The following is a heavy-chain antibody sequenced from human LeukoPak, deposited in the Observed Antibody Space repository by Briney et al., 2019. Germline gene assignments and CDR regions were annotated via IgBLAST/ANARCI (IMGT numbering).Heavy chain of an antibody. CDR3: ARDLPGARYFDY. V-gene: IGHV1-69*05. CDR1: GYTFTSYD. CDR2: IIPIFGTA. J-gene: IGHJ4*02. Sequence: SVKVSCKASGYTFTSYDINWVRQATGQGLEWMGGIIPIFGTANYAQKFQGRVTITTDESTSTAYMELSSLRSEDTAVYYCARDLPGARYFDYWGQGTLVTVSS. D-gene: IGHD3-10*01.